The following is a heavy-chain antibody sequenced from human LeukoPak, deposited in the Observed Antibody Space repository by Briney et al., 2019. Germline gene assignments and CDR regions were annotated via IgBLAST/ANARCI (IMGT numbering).Heavy chain of an antibody. CDR3: ARMVPAGTHNY. V-gene: IGHV4-4*07. Sequence: SETLSLTCTVSGGSVNSYYWSWIRQPAGKGLEWIGHIYASGGNDYNPSLKSRVTMSLDVAKNQFSLRLTSVTAADTAVYFCARMVPAGTHNYWGQGLLVTVSP. CDR2: IYASGGN. D-gene: IGHD2-2*01. J-gene: IGHJ4*02. CDR1: GGSVNSYY.